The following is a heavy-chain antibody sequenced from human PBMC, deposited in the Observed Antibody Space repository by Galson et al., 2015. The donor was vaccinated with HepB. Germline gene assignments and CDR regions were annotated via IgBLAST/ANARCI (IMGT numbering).Heavy chain of an antibody. J-gene: IGHJ4*02. D-gene: IGHD1-26*01. V-gene: IGHV3-33*01. CDR2: IWYDGSNK. CDR1: GFTFSSYG. CDR3: ARDPIVGATTSMGGLDY. Sequence: SLRLSCAASGFTFSSYGMHWVRQAPGKGLEWVAVIWYDGSNKYYADSVKGRFTISRDNSKNTLYLQMNSLRAEDTAVYYCARDPIVGATTSMGGLDYWGQGTLVTVSS.